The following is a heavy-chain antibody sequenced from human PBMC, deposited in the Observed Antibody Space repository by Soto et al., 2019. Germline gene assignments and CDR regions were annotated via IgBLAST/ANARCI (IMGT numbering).Heavy chain of an antibody. V-gene: IGHV3-30*03. Sequence: QVQLVESGGGVVQPGRSLRLSCAASGLTFRNYGMHWVRQAPGKGLEWVAVISYDGSNKYYADSVKGRFTISRDNSKNTLYLQMTSLRVEDTAVYYCVSLRQDGGGWYYFDYWGQGTLVTVSS. J-gene: IGHJ4*02. CDR2: ISYDGSNK. CDR1: GLTFRNYG. CDR3: VSLRQDGGGWYYFDY. D-gene: IGHD6-19*01.